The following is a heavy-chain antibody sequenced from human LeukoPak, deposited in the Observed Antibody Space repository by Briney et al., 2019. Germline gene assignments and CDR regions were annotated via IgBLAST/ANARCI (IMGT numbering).Heavy chain of an antibody. Sequence: SETLSLTCGVSGGSISTTNWWTWVRQPPGEGLEWIGEVHLSGRTHYNPSLESRVTMSVDMSENHISLRLTSVTAADTAVYYCARGSRSPEGGLLYVYWGQGTLVTVSS. V-gene: IGHV4-4*02. CDR1: GGSISTTNW. D-gene: IGHD3-10*01. CDR2: VHLSGRT. J-gene: IGHJ4*02. CDR3: ARGSRSPEGGLLYVY.